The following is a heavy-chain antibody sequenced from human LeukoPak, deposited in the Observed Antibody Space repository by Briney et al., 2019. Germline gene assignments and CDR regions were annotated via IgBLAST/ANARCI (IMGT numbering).Heavy chain of an antibody. V-gene: IGHV3-30*03. CDR1: GFSIGNYG. Sequence: GGSLRLSCAVSGFSIGNYGMHWVRQAPDKGLEWVAMISHDGGVKYYGDSVKGRLTISRDNSENTLYLQMNSLRVEDTAVYYCARDWGSSGWYNWFDPWGQRTLVTVSS. D-gene: IGHD6-19*01. J-gene: IGHJ5*02. CDR3: ARDWGSSGWYNWFDP. CDR2: ISHDGGVK.